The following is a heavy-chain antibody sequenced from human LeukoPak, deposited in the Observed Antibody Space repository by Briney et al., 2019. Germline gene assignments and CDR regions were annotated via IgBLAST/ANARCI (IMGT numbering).Heavy chain of an antibody. J-gene: IGHJ4*02. D-gene: IGHD6-13*01. CDR1: GYSISSGYY. V-gene: IGHV4-38-2*02. CDR3: ARLGYSSRYFDY. CDR2: IHHSGST. Sequence: PSETLSLTCTVSGYSISSGYYWGWSRQPPGKGRGGIGTIHHSGSTYYNPSLKRRVTISVDTSKNQFSLKLSSVTAADTAVYYCARLGYSSRYFDYWGQGTLVTVSS.